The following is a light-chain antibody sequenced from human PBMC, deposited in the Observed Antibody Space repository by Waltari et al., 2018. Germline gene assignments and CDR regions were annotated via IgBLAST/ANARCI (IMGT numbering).Light chain of an antibody. V-gene: IGKV3-15*01. CDR1: QSVSSS. CDR2: GEP. CDR3: QQYDDWPLT. J-gene: IGKJ4*01. Sequence: EIVMTQSPATLSGSPGERVTLSCRASQSVSSSLAWYQQKPGQAPRLLIYGEPTRATVIPGRFSGSGSGTEFTLTISSLQSEDFAVYYCQQYDDWPLTFGGGTKVQIK.